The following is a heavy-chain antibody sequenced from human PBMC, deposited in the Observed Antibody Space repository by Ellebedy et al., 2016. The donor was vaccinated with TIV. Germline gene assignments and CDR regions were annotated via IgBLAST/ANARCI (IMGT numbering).Heavy chain of an antibody. D-gene: IGHD3-16*01. J-gene: IGHJ6*02. V-gene: IGHV3-7*01. CDR1: GFTSSTYW. CDR3: AKEFSRSWGA. Sequence: GESLKISXAASGFTSSTYWMAWVRQAPGKGLAWVADINPDGTEKYYLDSVKGRFTISRDNAKNSLFLQMSTLRAEDTAVYYCAKEFSRSWGAWGQGTTVTVSS. CDR2: INPDGTEK.